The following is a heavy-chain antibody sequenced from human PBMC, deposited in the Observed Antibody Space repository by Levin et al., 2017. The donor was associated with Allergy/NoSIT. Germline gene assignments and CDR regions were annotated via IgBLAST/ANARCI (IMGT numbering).Heavy chain of an antibody. Sequence: QTLSLTCSFSGFSLNTSEMCVSWIRQPPGKALEWLALIHWDDDKYYSTSLETRLTISKDTSKNQVVLTMSNMDPLDTATYYCERAIAAAGTYYYYYMDVWGKGTAVTVSS. J-gene: IGHJ6*03. V-gene: IGHV2-70*01. CDR3: ERAIAAAGTYYYYYMDV. D-gene: IGHD6-13*01. CDR2: IHWDDDK. CDR1: GFSLNTSEMC.